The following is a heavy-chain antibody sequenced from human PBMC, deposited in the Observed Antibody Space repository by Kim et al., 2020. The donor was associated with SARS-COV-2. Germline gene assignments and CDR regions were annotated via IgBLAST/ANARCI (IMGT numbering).Heavy chain of an antibody. J-gene: IGHJ6*02. CDR3: TTSPGWGYYYGMDV. Sequence: APVKGRFTISRDDSKTTLYLQMNSLKTEDTALYYCTTSPGWGYYYGMDVWGQGTTVTVSS. V-gene: IGHV3-15*01. D-gene: IGHD7-27*01.